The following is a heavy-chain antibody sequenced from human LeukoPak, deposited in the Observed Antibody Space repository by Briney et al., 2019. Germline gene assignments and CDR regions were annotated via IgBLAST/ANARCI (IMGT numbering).Heavy chain of an antibody. Sequence: GGSLRLSCSASGFTFSTYWMNWVRQAPGKGLEWVANINQDGSEKNYVDSVKGRFTISRDNAKNSLYLQMNSLRAEDTAVYYCASGLELDYWGQGTLVTVSS. CDR3: ASGLELDY. J-gene: IGHJ4*02. V-gene: IGHV3-7*03. CDR1: GFTFSTYW. CDR2: INQDGSEK.